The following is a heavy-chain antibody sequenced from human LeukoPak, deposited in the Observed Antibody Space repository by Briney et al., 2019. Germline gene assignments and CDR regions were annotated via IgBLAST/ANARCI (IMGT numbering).Heavy chain of an antibody. V-gene: IGHV1-46*01. CDR1: GYTFTYYY. CDR2: INPSGGST. D-gene: IGHD4-17*01. CDR3: ARDSTVTTFRGCVDP. J-gene: IGHJ5*02. Sequence: GASVKVSCKASGYTFTYYYVHWVRQAPGQGLEWMGVINPSGGSTNYAQRFQGRVTMTRDTSTSTVYMELSSLRSGDTAVYYCARDSTVTTFRGCVDPWGQGTLVTVSS.